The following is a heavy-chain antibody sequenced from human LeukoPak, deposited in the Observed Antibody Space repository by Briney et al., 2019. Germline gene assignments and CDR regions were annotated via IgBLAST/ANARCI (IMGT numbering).Heavy chain of an antibody. CDR2: INAYNGIT. CDR1: GYTFTSYY. J-gene: IGHJ5*02. Sequence: ASVKVSCTASGYTFTSYYINWVRQAPGQGLAWMGWINAYNGITNYAQKLQDRVTMSTDTSTSTDYMELRSLTSDDTAVYYCARDSGSGSSNWYGKWLAPWGQGTLVTVSS. CDR3: ARDSGSGSSNWYGKWLAP. D-gene: IGHD6-13*01. V-gene: IGHV1-18*01.